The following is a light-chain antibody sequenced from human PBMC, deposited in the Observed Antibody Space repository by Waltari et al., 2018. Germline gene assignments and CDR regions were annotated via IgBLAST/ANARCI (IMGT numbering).Light chain of an antibody. Sequence: QSALTQPASVSGSPGQSITISCPRTSSDVGSYNLVSWYQQRPGDSPKLMIYEVSKRPSGVSNRFSGSKSGNTASLTISGLQAEDEADYYCCSYAGSSSVVFGGGTKLTVL. CDR1: SSDVGSYNL. J-gene: IGLJ2*01. CDR3: CSYAGSSSVV. CDR2: EVS. V-gene: IGLV2-23*02.